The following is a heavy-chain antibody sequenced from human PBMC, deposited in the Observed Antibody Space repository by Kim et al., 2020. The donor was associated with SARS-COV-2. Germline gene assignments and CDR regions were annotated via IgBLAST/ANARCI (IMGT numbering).Heavy chain of an antibody. CDR3: AKAIREKQGPWYFD. D-gene: IGHD3-3*02. CDR2: ISFAGGTS. Sequence: GGSLRLSCAASGASGFTFSSYGIHWLRQAPGKGLEWVAVISFAGGTSYYADSVKGRFTLSRDNSKSTVFLHMNDLRDDDTAVYHCAKAIREKQGPWYFD. J-gene: IGHJ4*01. V-gene: IGHV3-30*18. CDR1: GFTFSSYG.